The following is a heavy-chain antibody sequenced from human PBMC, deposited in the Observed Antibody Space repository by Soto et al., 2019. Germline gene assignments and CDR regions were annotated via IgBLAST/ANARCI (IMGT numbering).Heavy chain of an antibody. CDR1: GYTFSTNE. J-gene: IGHJ4*02. V-gene: IGHV5-51*01. Sequence: GESLKISCKGSGYTFSTNEIAWVRQTPGKGLEWMGIIYPGDSDTRYSPSFEGQVTISVDKSISTAYLQWSSLKASDTAMYYCARRQALDYWGQGTLVTVYS. CDR3: ARRQALDY. CDR2: IYPGDSDT.